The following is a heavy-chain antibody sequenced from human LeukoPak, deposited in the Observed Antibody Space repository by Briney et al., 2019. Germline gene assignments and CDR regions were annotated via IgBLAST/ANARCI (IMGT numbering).Heavy chain of an antibody. D-gene: IGHD2-2*01. V-gene: IGHV1-18*01. CDR1: GYTFTSYG. J-gene: IGHJ6*03. CDR3: ARGYCSSTTCYADYYYMDV. CDR2: ISAYNGNT. Sequence: ASVKVSCKASGYTFTSYGISRVRQAPGQGLEWMGWISAYNGNTNYAQKLQGRVTMTTDTSTSTAYMELRSLRSDDTAVYYCARGYCSSTTCYADYYYMDVWGKGTTVTVSS.